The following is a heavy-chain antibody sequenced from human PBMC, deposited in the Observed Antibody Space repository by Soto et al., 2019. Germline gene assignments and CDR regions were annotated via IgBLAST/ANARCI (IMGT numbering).Heavy chain of an antibody. CDR3: VRGTNGWRGMDY. V-gene: IGHV3-74*01. J-gene: IGHJ4*02. CDR2: ITEDGSGT. Sequence: GGSLRLSCATSGFTFSSYPIHWVRQAPGKGPVWVSRITEDGSGTTYADSVKGRFTVTRDNAKNAMYLQMSGLGAEDTAVYHCVRGTNGWRGMDYWGQGTLVTVSS. CDR1: GFTFSSYP. D-gene: IGHD2-8*01.